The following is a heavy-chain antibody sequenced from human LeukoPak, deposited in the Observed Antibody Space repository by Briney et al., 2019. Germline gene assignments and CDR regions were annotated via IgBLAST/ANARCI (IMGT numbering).Heavy chain of an antibody. CDR2: ISAYNGNT. CDR1: GYTFTSYG. D-gene: IGHD3-3*01. J-gene: IGHJ4*02. V-gene: IGHV1-18*01. CDR3: ARAGGYYDFWSGYYSHY. Sequence: ASVKVSCKASGYTFTSYGISWVRQAPGQGLEWMGWISAYNGNTNYAQKLQGRVTMTTGTSTSTAYMELRSLRSDDTAVYYCARAGGYYDFWSGYYSHYWGQGTLVTVSS.